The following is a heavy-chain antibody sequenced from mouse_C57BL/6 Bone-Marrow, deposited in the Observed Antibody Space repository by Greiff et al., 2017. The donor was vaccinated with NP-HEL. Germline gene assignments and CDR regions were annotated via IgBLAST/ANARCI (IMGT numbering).Heavy chain of an antibody. Sequence: QVQLQQSGAELARPGASVKLSCKASGYTFTSYGISWVKQRTGQGLEWIGEIYPRSGNTYYNEKFKGKATMTADKSSSTAYMELRSLTSEDSAVYFCASDSSGYEVVYYFDYWGQGTTLTVSS. V-gene: IGHV1-81*01. D-gene: IGHD3-2*02. CDR2: IYPRSGNT. CDR1: GYTFTSYG. J-gene: IGHJ2*01. CDR3: ASDSSGYEVVYYFDY.